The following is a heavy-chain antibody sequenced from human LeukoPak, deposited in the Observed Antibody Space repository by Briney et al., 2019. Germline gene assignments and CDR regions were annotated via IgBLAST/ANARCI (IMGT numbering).Heavy chain of an antibody. CDR1: GGSFSGYY. CDR2: INHSGST. Sequence: PSETLSLTCAVYGGSFSGYYWSWIRQPPGKGLEWIGEINHSGSTNYNPPLKSRVTISVDTSKNQFSLKLSSVTAADTAVYYCARALAGTSDYWGQGTLVTVSS. CDR3: ARALAGTSDY. J-gene: IGHJ4*02. V-gene: IGHV4-34*01. D-gene: IGHD6-19*01.